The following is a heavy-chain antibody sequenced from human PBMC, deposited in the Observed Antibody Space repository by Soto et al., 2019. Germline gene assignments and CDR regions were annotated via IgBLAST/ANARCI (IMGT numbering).Heavy chain of an antibody. J-gene: IGHJ3*02. CDR2: IYYSGST. CDR3: ARDSPSHIVVVAGAFDI. V-gene: IGHV4-59*01. D-gene: IGHD2-21*01. Sequence: SETLSLTCTVSGGSISSYYWSWIRQPPGKGLEWIGYIYYSGSTNYNPSLKSRVTISVDTSKNQFSLKLSSVTAADTAVYYCARDSPSHIVVVAGAFDIWGQGTMDTGSS. CDR1: GGSISSYY.